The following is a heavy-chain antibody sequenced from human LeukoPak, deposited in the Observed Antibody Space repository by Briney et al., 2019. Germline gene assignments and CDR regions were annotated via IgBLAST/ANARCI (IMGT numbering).Heavy chain of an antibody. CDR2: IIPIFGTA. Sequence: GASVKVSCKASGGTFSSYAISWVRQAPGQGLEWMGGIIPIFGTANYAQKFQGRVTITADESTSTAYMELSSLRSEDTAVYYCARSGTSGGAVAGPFLSSFDWFDPWGQGTLDTVSS. CDR3: ARSGTSGGAVAGPFLSSFDWFDP. CDR1: GGTFSSYA. V-gene: IGHV1-69*13. D-gene: IGHD6-19*01. J-gene: IGHJ5*02.